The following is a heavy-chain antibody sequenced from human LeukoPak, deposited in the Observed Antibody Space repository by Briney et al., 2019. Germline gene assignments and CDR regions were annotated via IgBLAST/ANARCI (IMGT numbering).Heavy chain of an antibody. CDR3: ARHDYGDYGALGY. V-gene: IGHV1-2*04. J-gene: IGHJ4*02. CDR1: GYTFTGYY. CDR2: INPNSGGT. D-gene: IGHD4-17*01. Sequence: GASVKVSCKASGYTFTGYYMHWVRQAPGQGLEWMGWINPNSGGTNYAQKFQGWVTMTRDTSISTAYMELSRLRSDDTAVYYCARHDYGDYGALGYWGQGTLVTVSS.